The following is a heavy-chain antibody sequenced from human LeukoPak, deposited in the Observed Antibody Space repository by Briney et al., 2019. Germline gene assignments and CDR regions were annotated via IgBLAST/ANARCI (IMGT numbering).Heavy chain of an antibody. Sequence: SETLSLTCSVSGGSISTYYWNWIRQTPGKGLEWIGHISYGNTDYNPSLRSRVTISVDTSKNQFSLKLTSVTAADTAVYYCARDKAHSYGRYFDPWGQGALVTVSS. D-gene: IGHD5-18*01. CDR2: ISYGNT. V-gene: IGHV4-59*01. CDR1: GGSISTYY. J-gene: IGHJ5*02. CDR3: ARDKAHSYGRYFDP.